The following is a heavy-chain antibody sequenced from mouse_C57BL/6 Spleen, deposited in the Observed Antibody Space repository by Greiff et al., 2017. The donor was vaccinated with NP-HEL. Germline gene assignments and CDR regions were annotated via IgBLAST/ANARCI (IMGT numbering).Heavy chain of an antibody. V-gene: IGHV1-76*01. J-gene: IGHJ2*01. Sequence: QVQLQQSGAELVRPGASVKLSCKASGYTFTDYYINWVKQRPGQGLEWIARIYPGSGNTYYNEKFKGKATLTAEKSSSTAYMQLSSLTSEDSAVYFCARRGLYYFGYRGQGSTLTDST. CDR3: ARRGLYYFGY. CDR1: GYTFTDYY. CDR2: IYPGSGNT.